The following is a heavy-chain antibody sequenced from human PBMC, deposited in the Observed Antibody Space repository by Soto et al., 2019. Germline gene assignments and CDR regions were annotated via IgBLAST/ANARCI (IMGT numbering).Heavy chain of an antibody. V-gene: IGHV4-59*01. CDR1: GGSISSYY. CDR2: IYYSVST. Sequence: PSETLSLTCTVSGGSISSYYWSWIRQPPGKGLEWIGYIYYSVSTNYNPSLKSRVTISVDTSKNQFSLKLSSVTAADTAVYYCARFDQVSYYFDYWGQGTLVTVSS. J-gene: IGHJ4*02. CDR3: ARFDQVSYYFDY.